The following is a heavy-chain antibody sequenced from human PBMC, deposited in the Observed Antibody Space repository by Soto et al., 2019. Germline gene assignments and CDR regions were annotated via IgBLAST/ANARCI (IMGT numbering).Heavy chain of an antibody. D-gene: IGHD3-22*01. CDR2: ISSDGSST. CDR3: ERCWYYYESSSYITGVAFDI. J-gene: IGHJ3*02. V-gene: IGHV3-74*01. Sequence: EVQLVESGGGLVQPGGSLRLSCEASGFTFSSYWMHWVRQGPGKALVWVSRISSDGSSTNYADSVKGRFTISSDNAKNTLYMQMNRLRTGDKAVYSCERCWYYYESSSYITGVAFDIWGHGTMVTVSS. CDR1: GFTFSSYW.